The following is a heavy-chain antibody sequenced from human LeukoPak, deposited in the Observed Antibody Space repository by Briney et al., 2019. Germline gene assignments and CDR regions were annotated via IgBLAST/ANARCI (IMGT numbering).Heavy chain of an antibody. D-gene: IGHD3-10*01. Sequence: GGSLRLSCAASGFTFSSYSMNWVRQAPGKGLEWVSSISSSSSYIYYADSVKGRFTISRDNAKNSLYLQMNSLRAEDTAMYYCTRDQGDYYGSGSANFDYWGQGALVTVSS. CDR3: TRDQGDYYGSGSANFDY. CDR1: GFTFSSYS. CDR2: ISSSSSYI. V-gene: IGHV3-21*01. J-gene: IGHJ4*02.